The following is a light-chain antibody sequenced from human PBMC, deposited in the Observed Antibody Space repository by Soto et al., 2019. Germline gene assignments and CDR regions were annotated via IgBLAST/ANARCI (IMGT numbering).Light chain of an antibody. CDR3: LKHNSYPRT. V-gene: IGKV1-17*03. CDR1: QGISNY. CDR2: ASS. J-gene: IGKJ2*01. Sequence: DIQMTQSPSAMSASVGDRVTITCRAIQGISNYLDWIQQKPGKVPKRLIYASSSLQSGVPSRFSGSGSGAEFPLTISSLQPEDFATYYCLKHNSYPRTFGPGTKLEIK.